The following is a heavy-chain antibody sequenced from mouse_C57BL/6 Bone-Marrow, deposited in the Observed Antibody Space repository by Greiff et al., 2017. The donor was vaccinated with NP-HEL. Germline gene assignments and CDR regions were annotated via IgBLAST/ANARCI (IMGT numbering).Heavy chain of an antibody. CDR1: GFTFSDFY. J-gene: IGHJ4*01. Sequence: EVKVVESGGGLVQSGRSLRLSCATSGFTFSDFYMEWVRQAPGKGLEWIAASRNKANDYTTEYSASVKGRFIVSRDTSQSILYLQMNALRAEDTAIYYCARVPHYYGSRGAMDYWGQGTSVTVSS. CDR3: ARVPHYYGSRGAMDY. V-gene: IGHV7-1*01. D-gene: IGHD1-1*01. CDR2: SRNKANDYTT.